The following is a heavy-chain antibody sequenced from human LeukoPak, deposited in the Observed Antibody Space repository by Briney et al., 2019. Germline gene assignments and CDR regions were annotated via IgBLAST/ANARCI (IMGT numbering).Heavy chain of an antibody. Sequence: GGSLRLSCAASGFTFSSYGMHWVRQAPGKGLEWVSAISGSGGSTYYADSVKGRFTISRDNSKNALYLQMNSLRAEDTAVYYCAKDSGGWELTPFDYWGQGTLVTVSS. CDR2: ISGSGGST. J-gene: IGHJ4*02. V-gene: IGHV3-23*01. CDR3: AKDSGGWELTPFDY. D-gene: IGHD1-26*01. CDR1: GFTFSSYG.